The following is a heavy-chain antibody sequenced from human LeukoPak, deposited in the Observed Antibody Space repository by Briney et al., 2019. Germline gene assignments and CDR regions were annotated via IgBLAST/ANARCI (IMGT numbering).Heavy chain of an antibody. Sequence: ASVKVSCKASGYTFTGYYIHWVRQAPGQGLEWMGWINPNSGGTNYAQKFQGRVTMTRDTSISTAYMELSRLRSDDTAVYYCARDWDIAVAFFDCWGQGTLVTVSS. J-gene: IGHJ4*02. CDR2: INPNSGGT. CDR3: ARDWDIAVAFFDC. CDR1: GYTFTGYY. V-gene: IGHV1-2*02. D-gene: IGHD6-19*01.